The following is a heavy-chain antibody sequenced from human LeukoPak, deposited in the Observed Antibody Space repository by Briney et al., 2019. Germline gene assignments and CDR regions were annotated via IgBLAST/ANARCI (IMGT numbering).Heavy chain of an antibody. Sequence: GGSLRLSCAASGFTVSSNYMSWVRQAPGKGLERVSVIYSRGSTYYADSVKGRFTISRDNSKNTLYLQMNSLRAEDTAVYYCARGDYYDSSGYGYWGQGTLVTVSS. D-gene: IGHD3-22*01. CDR2: IYSRGST. CDR1: GFTVSSNY. CDR3: ARGDYYDSSGYGY. V-gene: IGHV3-53*01. J-gene: IGHJ4*02.